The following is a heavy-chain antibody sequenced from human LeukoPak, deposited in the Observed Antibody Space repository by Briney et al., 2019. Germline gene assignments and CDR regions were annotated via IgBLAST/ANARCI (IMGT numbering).Heavy chain of an antibody. CDR3: VTRKYDSSDYSPEAY. CDR2: ISGSGGST. D-gene: IGHD3-22*01. Sequence: GGSLRLSCAASGFTFSSYAMSWVRQAPGKGLEWVSDISGSGGSTYYADSVKGRFTISRDNSKNTLYLQMNSLRAEDTAVYYCVTRKYDSSDYSPEAYWGQGTLVTVSS. J-gene: IGHJ4*02. CDR1: GFTFSSYA. V-gene: IGHV3-23*01.